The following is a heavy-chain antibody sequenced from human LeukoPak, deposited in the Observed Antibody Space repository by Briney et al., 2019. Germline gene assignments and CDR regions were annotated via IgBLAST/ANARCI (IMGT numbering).Heavy chain of an antibody. CDR2: IKPDGSDK. J-gene: IGHJ4*02. CDR1: GFSFRSSW. CDR3: SGRSGFSSIY. Sequence: PGESLRLSCAASGFSFRSSWMNWVRQAPGGGLEWLANIKPDGSDKYYVDSVMGRFTISRDNAKNLVYLQMNSLRTEDTAVYYCSGRSGFSSIYWGQGTLVTVSS. V-gene: IGHV3-7*01. D-gene: IGHD6-19*01.